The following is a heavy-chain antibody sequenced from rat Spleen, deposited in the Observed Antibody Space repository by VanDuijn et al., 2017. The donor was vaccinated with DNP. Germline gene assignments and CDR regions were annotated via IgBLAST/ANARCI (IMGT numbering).Heavy chain of an antibody. J-gene: IGHJ3*01. D-gene: IGHD1-10*01. CDR3: ASLNNYNWFAY. CDR2: ISYDGSST. Sequence: EVQLVESGGDSVQPGRSLKLSCAASGFTFSNYYMAWVRQAPKKGLEWVATISYDGSSTYYRDSVKGRFTISRDNAKSTLYLQMDSLRSEDTATYYCASLNNYNWFAYWGQGTLVTVSS. CDR1: GFTFSNYY. V-gene: IGHV5-7*01.